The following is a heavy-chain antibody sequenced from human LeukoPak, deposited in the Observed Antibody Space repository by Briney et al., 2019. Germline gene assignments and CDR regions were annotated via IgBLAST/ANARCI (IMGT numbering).Heavy chain of an antibody. V-gene: IGHV3-21*01. CDR3: ARETGSGWYYFDY. J-gene: IGHJ4*02. D-gene: IGHD6-13*01. Sequence: PGGSLRLSCAASGFTFRNFNMNWVRQAPGKGLEWVSSISSGSDDIYYADSVRGRFTISRDNGKNSMYLQMNSLRVEDTAIYYCARETGSGWYYFDYWGQGTLVTVSS. CDR1: GFTFRNFN. CDR2: ISSGSDDI.